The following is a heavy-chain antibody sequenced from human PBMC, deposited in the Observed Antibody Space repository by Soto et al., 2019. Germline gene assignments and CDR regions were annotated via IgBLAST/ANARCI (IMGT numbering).Heavy chain of an antibody. CDR2: INHSGST. CDR1: GGSFSGYY. V-gene: IGHV4-34*01. J-gene: IGHJ6*03. D-gene: IGHD3-10*01. CDR3: ASAVRGVITNYYYYYYMDV. Sequence: SETLSLTCAVYGGSFSGYYWSWIRQPPGKGLEWIGEINHSGSTNYNPSLKSRVTISVDTSKNQFSLKLSSVTAADTAVYYCASAVRGVITNYYYYYYMDVWGKGTTVTVSS.